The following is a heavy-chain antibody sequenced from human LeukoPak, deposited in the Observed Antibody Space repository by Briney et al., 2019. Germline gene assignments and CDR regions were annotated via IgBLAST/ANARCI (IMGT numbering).Heavy chain of an antibody. Sequence: SDTLSLTCTVSSGSMSNYYWTWIRQPAGKGLEWVGRIHSTGSTTYNPSLKSRFSLSLDTSKIQFSLKVTSVTAADTAVYYCARGHNWNDYFDPWGQGTLVTVSS. CDR3: ARGHNWNDYFDP. D-gene: IGHD1-20*01. V-gene: IGHV4-4*07. J-gene: IGHJ5*02. CDR1: SGSMSNYY. CDR2: IHSTGST.